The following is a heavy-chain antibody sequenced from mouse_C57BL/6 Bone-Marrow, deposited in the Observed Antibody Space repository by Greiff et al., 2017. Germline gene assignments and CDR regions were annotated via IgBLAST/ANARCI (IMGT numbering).Heavy chain of an antibody. Sequence: EVQLVESGGGLVQSGRSLRLSCATSGFTFSDFYMEWVRQAPGKGLEWIAASRNKANDYTTEYSASVKGRFIVSRDTSQSILYLQMNALRAEDTAIYYFARDDYYCSRPFSYWGQGTLVTVSA. J-gene: IGHJ3*01. CDR1: GFTFSDFY. CDR2: SRNKANDYTT. CDR3: ARDDYYCSRPFSY. D-gene: IGHD1-1*01. V-gene: IGHV7-1*01.